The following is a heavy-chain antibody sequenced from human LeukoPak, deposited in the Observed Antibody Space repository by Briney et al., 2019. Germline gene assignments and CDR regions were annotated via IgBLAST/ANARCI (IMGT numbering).Heavy chain of an antibody. CDR2: ISGSSSYT. Sequence: PGGSLRLSCAASGFTFDDYTMSWVRQAPGKGLEWVTYISGSSSYTNYADSVKGRFTISRDNAKNSLYLQMNSLRAEDTAVYYCARHGLYDSSDYWTFQHWGQGTLVTVSS. J-gene: IGHJ1*01. CDR1: GFTFDDYT. CDR3: ARHGLYDSSDYWTFQH. D-gene: IGHD3-22*01. V-gene: IGHV3-11*06.